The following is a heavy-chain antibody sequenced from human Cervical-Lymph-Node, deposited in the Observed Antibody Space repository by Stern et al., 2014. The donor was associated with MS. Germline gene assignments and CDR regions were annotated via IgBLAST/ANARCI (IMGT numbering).Heavy chain of an antibody. Sequence: QVQLVESGAEVKKPGASMKVSCKASGYNFTNYYIHWVRQAPGQGLEWMERSNTNSGGTKYAQKCQGTITLTRDTSVSQAYMEVSRLMFDDTPVYYCARRGTRNNFDSWGQGTLIIVSS. J-gene: IGHJ4*02. CDR1: GYNFTNYY. V-gene: IGHV1-2*06. D-gene: IGHD3-16*01. CDR2: SNTNSGGT. CDR3: ARRGTRNNFDS.